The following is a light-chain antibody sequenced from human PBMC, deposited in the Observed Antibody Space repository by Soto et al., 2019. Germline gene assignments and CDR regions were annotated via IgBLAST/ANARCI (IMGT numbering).Light chain of an antibody. CDR1: RDISDY. Sequence: DLQMTQSPSSLSASVGDKVTITCRASRDISDYLNWFQHKPGRAPKLLIYAASTLPVGVPTRFRGSVSASGTHYTLTITSLQPEDSATYYCQQSYSPPLTFGGRTRVEI. CDR3: QQSYSPPLT. J-gene: IGKJ4*01. CDR2: AAS. V-gene: IGKV1-39*01.